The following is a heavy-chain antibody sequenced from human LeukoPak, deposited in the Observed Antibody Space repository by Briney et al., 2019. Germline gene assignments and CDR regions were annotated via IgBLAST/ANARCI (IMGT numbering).Heavy chain of an antibody. V-gene: IGHV3-7*01. CDR3: ARVDIVVVPAATPAHPYYYYNDV. Sequence: GGSLRLSCAASGFTFSSYWMSWVRQAPGKGLEWVANIKQDGSEKYYVDSVKGRFTISRDNAKNPLILQMNSLRAEDTAVYYCARVDIVVVPAATPAHPYYYYNDVWGTGTTVTISS. CDR1: GFTFSSYW. J-gene: IGHJ6*03. D-gene: IGHD2-2*02. CDR2: IKQDGSEK.